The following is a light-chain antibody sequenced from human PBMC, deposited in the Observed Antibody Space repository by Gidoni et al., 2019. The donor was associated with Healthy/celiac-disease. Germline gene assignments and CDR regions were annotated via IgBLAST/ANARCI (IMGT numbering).Light chain of an antibody. J-gene: IGKJ1*01. Sequence: EIVLTQSPGTLSLSPGERATLSCRASQSVSSSYFAWYQQKPGQAPRLLIYGASSRATGIPVRFSGSVSGTDFTLTISRLEPEDFAVYYCQQYGSSPWTFGQGTKVEIK. V-gene: IGKV3-20*01. CDR3: QQYGSSPWT. CDR2: GAS. CDR1: QSVSSSY.